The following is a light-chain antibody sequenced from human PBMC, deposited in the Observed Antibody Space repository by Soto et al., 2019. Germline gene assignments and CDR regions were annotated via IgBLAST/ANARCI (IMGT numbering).Light chain of an antibody. J-gene: IGLJ1*01. CDR3: TSYTTSSTYV. CDR1: SSDIGAYNY. CDR2: DVS. V-gene: IGLV2-14*03. Sequence: QSALTQPASVSGSPGQSITVSCTGTSSDIGAYNYVFWYQHHPDKAPKLMIYDVSSRPSGVSDRFSGYKSGNTASLTISGLQTEDEADYYCTSYTTSSTYVFGTGTKLTVL.